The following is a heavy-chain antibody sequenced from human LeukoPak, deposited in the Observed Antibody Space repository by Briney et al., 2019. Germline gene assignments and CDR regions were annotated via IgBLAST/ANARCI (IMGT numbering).Heavy chain of an antibody. J-gene: IGHJ4*02. CDR3: ARTRWMATTEPLFDY. CDR2: IYYSGST. Sequence: SETLSLTCTVSGGSISSYYWSWIRQPPGKGLEWIGYIYYSGSTNYNPSLKSRVTISVDTSKSQFSLKLSSVTAADTAVYYCARTRWMATTEPLFDYWGQGTLVTVSS. D-gene: IGHD5-24*01. V-gene: IGHV4-59*01. CDR1: GGSISSYY.